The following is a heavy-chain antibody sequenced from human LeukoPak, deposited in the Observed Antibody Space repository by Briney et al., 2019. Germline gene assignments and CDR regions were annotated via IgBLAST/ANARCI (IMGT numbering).Heavy chain of an antibody. CDR1: GFTFDDYA. J-gene: IGHJ4*02. D-gene: IGHD3-3*01. CDR3: AKDELPAGKPYDFWSGYQDY. Sequence: PGGSLRLSCAASGFTFDDYAMHWVRQAPGKGLEWVSLISWDGGSTYYADSVKGRFTISRDNSKNSLYLQVNSLRAEDTALYYCAKDELPAGKPYDFWSGYQDYWGQGTLVTVSS. V-gene: IGHV3-43D*04. CDR2: ISWDGGST.